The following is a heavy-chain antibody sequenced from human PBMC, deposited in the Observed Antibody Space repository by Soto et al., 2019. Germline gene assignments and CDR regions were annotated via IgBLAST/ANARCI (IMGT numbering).Heavy chain of an antibody. D-gene: IGHD3-16*01. J-gene: IGHJ6*02. Sequence: SETLSLTCTVSGGSVSSGSHYWTWIRQPPGKGLEWIGCIYYTGSTNYNPSLKSRVSISVDTSENQFSLKLSSVTAADTAIYHCARDSSITYYYGMDVWGQGTTVTVSS. CDR1: GGSVSSGSHY. V-gene: IGHV4-61*01. CDR2: IYYTGST. CDR3: ARDSSITYYYGMDV.